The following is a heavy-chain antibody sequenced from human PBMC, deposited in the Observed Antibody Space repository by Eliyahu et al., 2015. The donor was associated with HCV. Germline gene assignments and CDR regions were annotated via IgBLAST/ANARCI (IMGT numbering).Heavy chain of an antibody. D-gene: IGHD6-13*01. CDR1: GDSVSRNLAA. V-gene: IGHV6-1*01. J-gene: IGHJ2*01. CDR2: TFYMSKWNY. CDR3: VRGGSWGLGWYFDL. Sequence: QVQLQQSGPGLVKPSQTLPLTCAIXGDSVSRNLAAWNWIRQSPSRGLEWLGRTFYMSKWNYQYAVSVQSRITINVDTSNNQFSLQLNSVTPEDTAVYYCVRGGSWGLGWYFDLWGRGTLVTVSS.